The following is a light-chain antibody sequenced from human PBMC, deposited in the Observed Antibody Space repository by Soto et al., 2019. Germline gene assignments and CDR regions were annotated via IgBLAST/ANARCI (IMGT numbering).Light chain of an antibody. CDR2: TAS. J-gene: IGKJ5*01. V-gene: IGKV1-9*01. CDR3: QQLAGFPIT. CDR1: QGISTY. Sequence: DIVLNPRPSFLYASMGDRFTITCLASQGISTYLAWYQQKPGKAPNLLIYTASTLQTGVPSRFSGSAFGTEFTLTISSLQPEDFATYYCQQLAGFPITFGQGTRPEIK.